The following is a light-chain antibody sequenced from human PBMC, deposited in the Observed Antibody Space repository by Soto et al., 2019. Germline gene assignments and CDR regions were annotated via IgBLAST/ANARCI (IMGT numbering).Light chain of an antibody. Sequence: EIVMYQSPATLSVSPGERATLSCRASHSVSSNLSLYQQTPCQAPRLLIYAASTRATGIPARFSGSGSGTEFTLTISSMQSEDVAVYYCKQYNNWPRTFGQGTKVHIK. V-gene: IGKV3-15*01. CDR3: KQYNNWPRT. CDR1: HSVSSN. CDR2: AAS. J-gene: IGKJ1*01.